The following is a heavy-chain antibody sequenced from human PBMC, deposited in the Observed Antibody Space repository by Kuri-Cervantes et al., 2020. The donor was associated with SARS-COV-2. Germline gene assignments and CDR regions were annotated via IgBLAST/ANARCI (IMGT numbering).Heavy chain of an antibody. D-gene: IGHD6-13*01. J-gene: IGHJ2*01. CDR1: GGSFSGYY. V-gene: IGHV4-34*01. Sequence: SETLSLTCAVYGGSFSGYYWSWIRQAPGKGLEWIGEINHSGSTNYNPSLKSRVTISVDTSKNQFSLKLSSVTAADTAVYYCARGLGKRYSSSWTYWCFDLWGRGTLVTVSS. CDR3: ARGLGKRYSSSWTYWCFDL. CDR2: INHSGST.